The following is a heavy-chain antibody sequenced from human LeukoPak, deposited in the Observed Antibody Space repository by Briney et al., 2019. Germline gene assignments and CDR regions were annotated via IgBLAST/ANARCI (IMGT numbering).Heavy chain of an antibody. CDR3: ARDLSSYHYYYCGMDV. D-gene: IGHD6-13*01. CDR1: GYTFTGYY. V-gene: IGHV1-2*02. CDR2: INPNSGGT. Sequence: ASVKVSCKASGYTFTGYYMHWVRQAPGQGLEWMGWINPNSGGTNYAQKFQGRVTMTRDTSISTAYMELSRLRSDDTAVYYCARDLSSYHYYYCGMDVWGQGTTVTVSS. J-gene: IGHJ6*02.